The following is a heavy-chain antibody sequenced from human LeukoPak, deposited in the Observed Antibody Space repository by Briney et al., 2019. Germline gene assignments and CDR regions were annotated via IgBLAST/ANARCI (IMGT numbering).Heavy chain of an antibody. J-gene: IGHJ4*02. CDR2: ISAYNGNT. CDR3: ARVQWLRETYYFDY. V-gene: IGHV1-18*01. D-gene: IGHD6-19*01. CDR1: GYTFTSYG. Sequence: GASVKVSCKASGYTFTSYGISWVRQAPGQGLEWMGWISAYNGNTNYAQKLQGRVTMTTDTSTSTAYMELRSLRSEDTAVYYCARVQWLRETYYFDYWGQGTLVTVSS.